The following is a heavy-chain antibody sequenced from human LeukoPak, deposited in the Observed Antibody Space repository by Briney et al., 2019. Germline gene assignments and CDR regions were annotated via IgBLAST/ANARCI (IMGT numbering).Heavy chain of an antibody. CDR2: IYYSGST. J-gene: IGHJ2*01. Sequence: SETLSLTCTVSGGPISSYYWSWIRQPPGKGLEWIGYIYYSGSTNYNPSLKSRVTISVDTSKNQFSLKLSSVTAADTVVYYCARGGVYSGSQGWYFDLWGRGTLVTVSS. D-gene: IGHD1-26*01. CDR1: GGPISSYY. V-gene: IGHV4-59*08. CDR3: ARGGVYSGSQGWYFDL.